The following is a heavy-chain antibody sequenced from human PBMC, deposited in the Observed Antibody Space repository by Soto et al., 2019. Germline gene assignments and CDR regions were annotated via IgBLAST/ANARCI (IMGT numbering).Heavy chain of an antibody. D-gene: IGHD2-2*01. CDR3: AIYHLELFRFDY. Sequence: QVQLVQSGAEVKKPGASVKVSCKASGYTFSNYAMHWVRQAPGQRLEWMGWINAGNGNAKYSQKFQGRVTITRDTSASTDYMELSSLRSEDTAVYSCAIYHLELFRFDYWGQGTLVTVSS. J-gene: IGHJ4*02. V-gene: IGHV1-3*01. CDR1: GYTFSNYA. CDR2: INAGNGNA.